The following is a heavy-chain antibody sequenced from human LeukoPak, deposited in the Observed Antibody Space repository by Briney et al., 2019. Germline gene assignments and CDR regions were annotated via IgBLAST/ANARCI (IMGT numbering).Heavy chain of an antibody. CDR3: AGGPAVGGYFDY. Sequence: GGSLRLSCAASGFTVSSNYMSWIRQAPGKGLVWVSRINSDGSSTSYADSVKGRFTISRDNAKNTLYLQMNSLRAEDTAMYYCAGGPAVGGYFDYWGQGTLVTVSS. J-gene: IGHJ4*02. CDR2: INSDGSST. D-gene: IGHD2-15*01. V-gene: IGHV3-74*01. CDR1: GFTVSSNY.